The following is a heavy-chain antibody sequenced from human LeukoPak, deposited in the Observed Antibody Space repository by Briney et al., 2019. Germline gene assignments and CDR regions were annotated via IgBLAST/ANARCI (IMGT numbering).Heavy chain of an antibody. CDR2: IYHSGGT. J-gene: IGHJ4*02. CDR1: GYSISSGYY. D-gene: IGHD3-22*01. CDR3: ARLREGDYYDSSGYYQNDD. Sequence: PSETLSLTCAVSGYSISSGYYWGWIRQPPGKGLEWIGSIYHSGGTYYNPSLKSRVTISVYTYKNQFSLRLSYLTAADTAVYYCARLREGDYYDSSGYYQNDDWGQGTLVTVSS. V-gene: IGHV4-38-2*01.